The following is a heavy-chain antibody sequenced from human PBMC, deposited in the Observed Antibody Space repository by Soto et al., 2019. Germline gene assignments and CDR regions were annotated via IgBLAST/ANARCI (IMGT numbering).Heavy chain of an antibody. CDR2: IIPILGIA. Sequence: GASVKVSCKASGGTFSSYTISWVRQAPGQGLEWMGRIIPILGIANYAQKFQGRVTITADKSTSTAYMELSRLRSEDTAVYYCASSPPQLQLTWLVRKQYYFDYWGQGTLVTVSS. D-gene: IGHD6-19*01. V-gene: IGHV1-69*02. J-gene: IGHJ4*02. CDR1: GGTFSSYT. CDR3: ASSPPQLQLTWLVRKQYYFDY.